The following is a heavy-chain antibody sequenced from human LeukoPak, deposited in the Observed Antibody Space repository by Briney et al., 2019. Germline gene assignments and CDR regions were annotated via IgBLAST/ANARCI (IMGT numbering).Heavy chain of an antibody. CDR1: GGSISSSSYY. CDR3: ARVYMVRGVISNWFDP. D-gene: IGHD3-10*01. J-gene: IGHJ5*02. CDR2: IYYSGST. V-gene: IGHV4-39*07. Sequence: PSETLSLTCTVSGGSISSSSYYWGWIRQPPGKGLEWIGSIYYSGSTYYNPSLKSRVTISVDTSKNQFSLKLSSVTAADTAVYYCARVYMVRGVISNWFDPWGQGTLVTVSS.